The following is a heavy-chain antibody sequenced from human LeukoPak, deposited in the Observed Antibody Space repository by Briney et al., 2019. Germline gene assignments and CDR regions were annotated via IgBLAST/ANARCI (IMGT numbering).Heavy chain of an antibody. Sequence: SETLSLTCTVSGGSISSYYWSWIRQPPGKGLEWIGYIYTSGSTNYNPSLKSRVTISVDTSKNQFSLKLSSVTAADTAVYYCARATWSGNVADYWGQGTLVTVSS. J-gene: IGHJ4*02. CDR2: IYTSGST. D-gene: IGHD1-1*01. CDR1: GGSISSYY. CDR3: ARATWSGNVADY. V-gene: IGHV4-4*09.